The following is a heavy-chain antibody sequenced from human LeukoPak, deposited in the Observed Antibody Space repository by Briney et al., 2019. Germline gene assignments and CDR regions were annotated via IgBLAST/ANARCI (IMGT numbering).Heavy chain of an antibody. CDR2: IRDSGGDT. V-gene: IGHV3-23*01. CDR3: ASATPANDY. Sequence: GGSLRLSCAASGFTFRSFAMSWVRQAPGKGLEWVSGIRDSGGDTYLADSVKGRFTISRDNSKNTLYLQMNNLRAEDTAKYYCASATPANDYWGQGTVVTVSS. J-gene: IGHJ4*02. CDR1: GFTFRSFA.